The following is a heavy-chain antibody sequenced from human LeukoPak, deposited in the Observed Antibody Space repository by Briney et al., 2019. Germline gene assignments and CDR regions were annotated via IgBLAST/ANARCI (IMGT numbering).Heavy chain of an antibody. CDR2: ISAYNGNT. J-gene: IGHJ4*02. CDR1: GYTFRKYA. CDR3: ARAFNTPSLTGYYNFDY. D-gene: IGHD3-9*01. Sequence: ASVKVSCKASGYTFRKYAISWVRQAPGHGLEWMGWISAYNGNTNYAQKVQGRVSMTTDTSTSTAYMELRSLRSDDTAVYFCARAFNTPSLTGYYNFDYWGQGTLVTVSS. V-gene: IGHV1-18*01.